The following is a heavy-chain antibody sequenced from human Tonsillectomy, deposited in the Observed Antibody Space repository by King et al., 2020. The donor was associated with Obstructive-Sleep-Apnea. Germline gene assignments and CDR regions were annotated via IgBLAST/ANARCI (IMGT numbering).Heavy chain of an antibody. J-gene: IGHJ5*01. D-gene: IGHD3-10*02. CDR2: MNSGGSRT. V-gene: IGHV3-23*04. CDR1: GFTFSSYS. CDR3: AKALYGDYVGFDS. Sequence: VQLVESGGGLVQPGGSLRLSCAASGFTFSSYSMTWVRQAPGKGLEWVSGMNSGGSRTYYADSVKGRFTISRDNAKNTLYLQLNSLRAEDSAVYYCAKALYGDYVGFDSWVQGTLVTVSS.